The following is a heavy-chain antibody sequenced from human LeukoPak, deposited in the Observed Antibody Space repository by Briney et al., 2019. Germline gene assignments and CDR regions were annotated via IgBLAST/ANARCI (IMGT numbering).Heavy chain of an antibody. CDR2: INPSGGST. CDR1: GYTFTSYD. J-gene: IGHJ4*02. Sequence: ASVKISCKVSGYTFTSYDMHWGRHAPGQGLEWMGIINPSGGSTSYAQKFQGRVTMPRETSTSTVYMELSSLRSEDTAVYYCARDRMRDIDYWGQGTLVTVSS. D-gene: IGHD2-15*01. CDR3: ARDRMRDIDY. V-gene: IGHV1-46*01.